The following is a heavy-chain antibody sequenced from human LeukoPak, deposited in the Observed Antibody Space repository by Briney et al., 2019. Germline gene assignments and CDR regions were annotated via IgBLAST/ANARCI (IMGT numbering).Heavy chain of an antibody. CDR3: AREASTVFPCCGLNY. J-gene: IGHJ4*02. Sequence: XXXAAXXFAFXDXXMHWVRXAPGKXLVXXXRIXSDGSSTTYADSVKGRFTISRDNAKNTLYLQMNSLRAEDTAVYYCAREASTVFPCCGLNYWGQGTLVTVSS. D-gene: IGHD4-17*01. CDR2: IXSDGSST. V-gene: IGHV3-74*01. CDR1: XFAFXDXX.